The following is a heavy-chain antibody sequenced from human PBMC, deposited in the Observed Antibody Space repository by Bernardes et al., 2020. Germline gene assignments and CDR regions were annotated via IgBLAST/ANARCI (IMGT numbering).Heavy chain of an antibody. CDR1: GGSISSGDYY. D-gene: IGHD2-15*01. J-gene: IGHJ4*02. CDR2: IYYSGST. V-gene: IGHV4-30-4*01. Sequence: SETLSLTCTVSGGSISSGDYYWSWIRQPPGKGLEWIGYIYYSGSTYYNPSLKSRVTISVDTSKNQFSLKLSSVTAADTAVYYCARSFIGYCSGGSCLDLFDYCGQGTLLTVSS. CDR3: ARSFIGYCSGGSCLDLFDY.